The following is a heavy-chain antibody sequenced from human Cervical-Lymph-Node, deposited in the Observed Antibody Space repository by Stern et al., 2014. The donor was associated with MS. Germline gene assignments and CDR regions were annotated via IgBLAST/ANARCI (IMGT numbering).Heavy chain of an antibody. Sequence: QVKLVQSGAEVKKPGSSVKVSCKASGGTFSSYAISWVRQAPGQGLEWMGGVIPIFGTANYPTKFQGRVTLTADEATSTAYMELSSLRSEDTAVYYCASNIVVVTAGAFDIWGQGTMVTVSS. CDR3: ASNIVVVTAGAFDI. J-gene: IGHJ3*02. CDR2: VIPIFGTA. V-gene: IGHV1-69*01. D-gene: IGHD2-21*02. CDR1: GGTFSSYA.